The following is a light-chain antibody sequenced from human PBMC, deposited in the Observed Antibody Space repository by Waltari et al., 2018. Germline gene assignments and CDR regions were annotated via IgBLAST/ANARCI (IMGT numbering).Light chain of an antibody. CDR1: RAIDND. Sequence: EIVMTPSPATLSVSPGEAATLSCRASRAIDNDLAWYQQKPGQSLRLLTYDASTRATGVPARFSGSWSGTEFTLSITGLQSEDSAVYFCQQFNTQYSFGQGTKLEIK. V-gene: IGKV3-15*01. CDR3: QQFNTQYS. CDR2: DAS. J-gene: IGKJ2*01.